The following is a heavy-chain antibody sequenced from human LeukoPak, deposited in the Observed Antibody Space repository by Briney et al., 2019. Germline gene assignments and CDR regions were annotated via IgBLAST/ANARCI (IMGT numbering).Heavy chain of an antibody. CDR2: ISSSGTTM. J-gene: IGHJ3*02. CDR1: GFTFSSYE. CDR3: ARTRGYSDAFDI. V-gene: IGHV3-48*03. D-gene: IGHD5-18*01. Sequence: PGGSLRLSCAASGFTFSSYEMNWVRQAPGKGLEWVSYISSSGTTMYYADSVKGRFTISRDNAKNSLYLQMNSLRAEDTAVYYCARTRGYSDAFDIWGQGTMVTVSS.